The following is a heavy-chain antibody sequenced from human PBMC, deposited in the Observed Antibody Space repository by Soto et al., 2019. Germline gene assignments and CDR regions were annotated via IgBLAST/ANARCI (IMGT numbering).Heavy chain of an antibody. V-gene: IGHV4-30-4*01. D-gene: IGHD5-12*01. Sequence: PSETLSLTCTVSGGSISSADYYWSWIRQPPGKGLEWIGYIYYSGSTYYNPSLKSRVTISVDTSKNQFSLKLSSVTAADTAVYYCAVEGYSGYDSPIDYWGQGTLVTVSS. CDR2: IYYSGST. CDR1: GGSISSADYY. J-gene: IGHJ4*02. CDR3: AVEGYSGYDSPIDY.